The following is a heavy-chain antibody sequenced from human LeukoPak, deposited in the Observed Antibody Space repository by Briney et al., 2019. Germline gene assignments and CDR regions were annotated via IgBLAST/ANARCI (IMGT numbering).Heavy chain of an antibody. Sequence: GRSLRLSCATSGFTVISYAMRWVRQPPGKGLEWASAISGSGGSTYYADSVKGRFTISRDNSKNTLYLQMNSLRAEDTAVYYCAKDAIVLMVYAIVWGQGTLVTVSS. J-gene: IGHJ4*02. CDR2: ISGSGGST. V-gene: IGHV3-23*01. CDR1: GFTVISYA. CDR3: AKDAIVLMVYAIV. D-gene: IGHD2-8*01.